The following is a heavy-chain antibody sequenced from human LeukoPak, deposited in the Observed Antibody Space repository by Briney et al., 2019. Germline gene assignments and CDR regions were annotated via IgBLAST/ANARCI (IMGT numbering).Heavy chain of an antibody. V-gene: IGHV1-18*04. CDR3: ARDLYNWNYGGNWFDP. D-gene: IGHD1-7*01. J-gene: IGHJ5*02. CDR2: TSPYNDKT. Sequence: APVKVSCKAYGYTFTSYGVSWVRQAPGQGLEWMGWTSPYNDKTKYAQKFQGRVTLTTNTSTSTVYMELRSLRADDTAVYYCARDLYNWNYGGNWFDPWGQGTLVTVSS. CDR1: GYTFTSYG.